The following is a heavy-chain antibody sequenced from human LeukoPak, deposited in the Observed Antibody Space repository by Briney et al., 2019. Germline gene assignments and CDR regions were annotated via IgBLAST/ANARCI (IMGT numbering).Heavy chain of an antibody. CDR3: ARDRRPPFDY. Sequence: PGGSLRLSCAASGFTFSSYAMHWVRQAPGKGLEWVAFIRYDGSNKYYADSVKGRFTISRDNSKNTLYLQMNSLRSEDTAVYYCARDRRPPFDYWGQGTLVTVS. J-gene: IGHJ4*02. CDR2: IRYDGSNK. D-gene: IGHD1-1*01. CDR1: GFTFSSYA. V-gene: IGHV3-30*02.